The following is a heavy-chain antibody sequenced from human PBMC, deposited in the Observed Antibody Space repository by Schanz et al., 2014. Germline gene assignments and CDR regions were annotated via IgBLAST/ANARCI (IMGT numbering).Heavy chain of an antibody. J-gene: IGHJ5*02. CDR2: VYATGRT. CDR1: GASVSSFY. V-gene: IGHV4-4*07. D-gene: IGHD3-10*01. Sequence: QVQLQESGPGLVKPSETLSLTCAVSGASVSSFYWSWIRQPAGKGLEWIGHVYATGRTKYNPSLKSRVTMSVDTSQKQISLKRPSVTAADTAVYYCARTLVNGSRKWFVPWGPGTQVTVSS. CDR3: ARTLVNGSRKWFVP.